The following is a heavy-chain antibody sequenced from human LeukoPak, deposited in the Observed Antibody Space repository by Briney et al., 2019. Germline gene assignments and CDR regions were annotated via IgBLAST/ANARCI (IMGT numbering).Heavy chain of an antibody. V-gene: IGHV1-2*02. Sequence: GASVNVSCKASGYTFTSYYMHWVRQAPGQGLEWMGWINPNSGGTNYAQKFQGRVTMTRDTSISTAYMELSRLRSDDTAVYYCARGYYDFWSGYHTFDYWGQGTLVTVSS. CDR2: INPNSGGT. CDR1: GYTFTSYY. CDR3: ARGYYDFWSGYHTFDY. D-gene: IGHD3-3*01. J-gene: IGHJ4*02.